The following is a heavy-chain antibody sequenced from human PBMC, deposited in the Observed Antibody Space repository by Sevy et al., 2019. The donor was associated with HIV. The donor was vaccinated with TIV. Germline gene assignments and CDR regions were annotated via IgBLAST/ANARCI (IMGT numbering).Heavy chain of an antibody. CDR2: IKSKNDGGTT. CDR3: TTMGWHGGFDS. D-gene: IGHD4-17*01. V-gene: IGHV3-15*01. Sequence: GGSLRLSCAASAFTFSNTWMSWVRQAPGKGLELVGRIKSKNDGGTTDYAAPVIGRFTISRADSKSTLYLRMNSLKIEDTAVYYCTTMGWHGGFDSWGQGAMVTVSS. J-gene: IGHJ3*02. CDR1: AFTFSNTW.